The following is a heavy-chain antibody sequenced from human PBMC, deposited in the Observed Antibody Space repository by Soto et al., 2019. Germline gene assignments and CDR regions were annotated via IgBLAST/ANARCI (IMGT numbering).Heavy chain of an antibody. CDR1: GGSISSYY. CDR3: ASTRYSGSHGGFDY. Sequence: PSETLSLTCTVSGGSISSYYWSWIRQPPGKGLEWIGYIYYSGSTNYNPSLKSRVTISVDTSKNQFSLKLSSVTAADTAVYYCASTRYSGSHGGFDYWGQGTLVTVSS. V-gene: IGHV4-59*08. J-gene: IGHJ4*02. CDR2: IYYSGST. D-gene: IGHD5-12*01.